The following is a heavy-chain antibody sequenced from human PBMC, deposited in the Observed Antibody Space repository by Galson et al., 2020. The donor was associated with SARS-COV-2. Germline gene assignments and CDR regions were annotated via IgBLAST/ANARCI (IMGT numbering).Heavy chain of an antibody. D-gene: IGHD2-21*01. V-gene: IGHV3-30-3*01. CDR1: GFTFSNFA. Sequence: SLKISCATSGFTFSNFAMHWVRLTPGMGLEWVAVISSDRSNIDYANSVRGRVITSRDNSKNTAYLEMRSLRVEDTAVYYCARGDGPGHYLMDYLGRGTLVTGSS. CDR3: ARGDGPGHYLMDY. CDR2: ISSDRSNI. J-gene: IGHJ4*02.